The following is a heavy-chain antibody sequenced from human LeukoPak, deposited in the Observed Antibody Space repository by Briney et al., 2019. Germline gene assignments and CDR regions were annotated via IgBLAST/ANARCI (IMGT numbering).Heavy chain of an antibody. CDR3: ARDDRYSYGSHYY. J-gene: IGHJ4*02. D-gene: IGHD5-18*01. Sequence: GASVKVSCKASGYTFTSYGISWVRQAPGQGLEWMGWIHPSTGNPTYAQGFTGRFVFSLDTSVSTTYLQISSLKAEDTAVYFCARDDRYSYGSHYYWGQGTLVTVSS. CDR1: GYTFTSYG. V-gene: IGHV7-4-1*02. CDR2: IHPSTGNP.